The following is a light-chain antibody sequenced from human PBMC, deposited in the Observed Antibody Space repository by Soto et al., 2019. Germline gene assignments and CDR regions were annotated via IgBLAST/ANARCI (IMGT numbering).Light chain of an antibody. CDR1: QSVSSSY. V-gene: IGKV3-20*01. Sequence: EIVLTQSPGTLSLSPGERGTLFCRASQSVSSSYLAWYQQKPGQAPRLLIYGASSRATGIPDRFSGSGSGTDFTLTISRLEPEDFAVYYCQQYSSSPTWTFGQGTKVEIK. J-gene: IGKJ1*01. CDR2: GAS. CDR3: QQYSSSPTWT.